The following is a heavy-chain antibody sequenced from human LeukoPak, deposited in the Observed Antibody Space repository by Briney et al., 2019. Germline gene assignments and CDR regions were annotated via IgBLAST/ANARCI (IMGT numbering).Heavy chain of an antibody. CDR2: IYHSGST. CDR1: GYSISSGYY. J-gene: IGHJ4*02. V-gene: IGHV4-38-2*01. CDR3: ARLVPEAKDYSGSYYGDY. D-gene: IGHD1-26*01. Sequence: SQTLSLTCAVSGYSISSGYYWGWIRQPPGKGLEWIGSIYHSGSTYYNPSLKSRVTISVDTSKNQFSLKLSSVTAADTAVYYCARLVPEAKDYSGSYYGDYWGQGTLVTVSS.